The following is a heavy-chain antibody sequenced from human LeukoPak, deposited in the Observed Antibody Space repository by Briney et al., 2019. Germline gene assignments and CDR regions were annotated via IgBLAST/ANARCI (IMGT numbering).Heavy chain of an antibody. Sequence: SETLSLTCTVSGGSISGGSYYWSWIRQPAGKGLEWIVRIYTSGSTNYNPSLKSRVTISVDTSKNQFSLKLSSVTAADTAVYYCARSIAVAGTSPTFDYWGQGTLVTVSS. J-gene: IGHJ4*02. CDR1: GGSISGGSYY. V-gene: IGHV4-61*02. D-gene: IGHD6-19*01. CDR2: IYTSGST. CDR3: ARSIAVAGTSPTFDY.